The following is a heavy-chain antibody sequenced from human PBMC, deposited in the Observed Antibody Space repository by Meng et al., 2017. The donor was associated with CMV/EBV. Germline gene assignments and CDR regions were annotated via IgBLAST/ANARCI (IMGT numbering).Heavy chain of an antibody. CDR2: IKSKTDGGTT. CDR3: TTDFILMVYDAVDWA. J-gene: IGHJ5*02. V-gene: IGHV3-15*01. D-gene: IGHD2-8*01. Sequence: GESLKISCAASGFTFSDAWMSWVRQAPGKGLEWVGRIKSKTDGGTTDYAAPVKGRFTISGDDSKNTLYLQMNSLKTEDTAVYYCTTDFILMVYDAVDWAWGQGTLVTVSS. CDR1: GFTFSDAW.